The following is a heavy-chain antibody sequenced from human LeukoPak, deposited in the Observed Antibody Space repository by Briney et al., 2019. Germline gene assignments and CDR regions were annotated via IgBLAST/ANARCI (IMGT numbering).Heavy chain of an antibody. J-gene: IGHJ4*02. V-gene: IGHV1-46*01. CDR2: INPSGGST. CDR1: GYTFTSYY. CDR3: ARDGAPEVGSGWYYFDS. D-gene: IGHD6-19*01. Sequence: ASVKVSCKASGYTFTSYYMHWVRQAPGQGLEWMGIINPSGGSTSYAQKFQGRVTITADKSTSTTYMELSSLRSEDTAVYYCARDGAPEVGSGWYYFDSWGQGTLVTVSS.